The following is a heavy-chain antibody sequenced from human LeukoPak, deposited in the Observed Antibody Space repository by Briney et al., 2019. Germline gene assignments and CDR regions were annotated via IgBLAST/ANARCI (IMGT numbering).Heavy chain of an antibody. CDR3: AKGADSVAMVL. CDR2: ISYDGSNK. CDR1: GFTFSSYG. D-gene: IGHD5-18*01. Sequence: GGSLRLSCAASGFTFSSYGMHWVRQAPGKGLEWVAVISYDGSNKYYADSVKGRFTISRDNSKNTLYLQMNSLRAEDTAVYYCAKGADSVAMVLWGQGTLVTVSS. J-gene: IGHJ4*02. V-gene: IGHV3-30*18.